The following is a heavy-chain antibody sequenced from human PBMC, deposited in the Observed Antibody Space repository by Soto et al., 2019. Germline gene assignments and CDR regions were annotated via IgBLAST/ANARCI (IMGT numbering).Heavy chain of an antibody. V-gene: IGHV3-23*01. Sequence: GGSLRLSCAASGFTFSSYALSWVRQAAGKGLEWVSDISGRGGSTNYADSVNGRFTISRDNSKSTLYLQMNSLRAEDTAVYYCAKGAPYCSGGTCYDYWGQGTLVTVSS. CDR2: ISGRGGST. CDR1: GFTFSSYA. D-gene: IGHD2-15*01. CDR3: AKGAPYCSGGTCYDY. J-gene: IGHJ4*02.